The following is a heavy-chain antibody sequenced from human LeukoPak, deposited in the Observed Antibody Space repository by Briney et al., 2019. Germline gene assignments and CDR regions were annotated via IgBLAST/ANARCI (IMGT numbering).Heavy chain of an antibody. CDR1: GYTFTGYY. J-gene: IGHJ5*02. V-gene: IGHV1-2*02. CDR2: INPNSGGT. D-gene: IGHD3-10*01. Sequence: ASVTVSCKASGYTFTGYYMHWVRQAPGQGLEWMGWINPNSGGTNYAQKFQGRVTMTRDTSISTAYMELSRLRSDDTAVYYCAREITMVRGVFFGFDPWGQGTLVTVSS. CDR3: AREITMVRGVFFGFDP.